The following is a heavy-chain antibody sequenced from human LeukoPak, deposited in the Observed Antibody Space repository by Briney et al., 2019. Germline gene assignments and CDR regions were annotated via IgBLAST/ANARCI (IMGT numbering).Heavy chain of an antibody. CDR3: ATDLTYSSSFQH. J-gene: IGHJ1*01. Sequence: ASVKVSCKVSGYTLTELSMHWVRQAPGKGLEWMGGFDPEDGETIYAQKFQGRVTMTEDTSTDTAYMELSSLRSEDTAVYYCATDLTYSSSFQHWGQGTLVTVSS. D-gene: IGHD6-13*01. CDR2: FDPEDGET. CDR1: GYTLTELS. V-gene: IGHV1-24*01.